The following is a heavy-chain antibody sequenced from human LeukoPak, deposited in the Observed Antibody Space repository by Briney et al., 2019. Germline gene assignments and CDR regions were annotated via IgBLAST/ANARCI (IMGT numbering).Heavy chain of an antibody. Sequence: SETLSLTCTVSGGSVTSGSYYWSWIRQPPGKELEWIGYISYRGNTNYNPSLRTRVTISVDTSKIQFSLNLKSVTAADTAVYYCARAKWLPSDYYGLDVWGQGTTVTVSS. D-gene: IGHD5-12*01. CDR2: ISYRGNT. V-gene: IGHV4-61*01. CDR1: GGSVTSGSYY. J-gene: IGHJ6*02. CDR3: ARAKWLPSDYYGLDV.